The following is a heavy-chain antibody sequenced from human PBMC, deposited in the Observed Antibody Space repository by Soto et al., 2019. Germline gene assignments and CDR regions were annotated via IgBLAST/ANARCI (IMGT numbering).Heavy chain of an antibody. D-gene: IGHD3-16*02. CDR1: GFTVSSNY. J-gene: IGHJ3*02. Sequence: GGSLRLSCAASGFTVSSNYMSWVRQAPGKGLEWVSAISGSGGSTYYADSVKGRFTISRDNSKNTLYLQMNSLRAEDTAVYYCAKDDLTSAQNYDYIWGSYRPDAFDIWGQGTMVTVSS. CDR2: ISGSGGST. V-gene: IGHV3-23*01. CDR3: AKDDLTSAQNYDYIWGSYRPDAFDI.